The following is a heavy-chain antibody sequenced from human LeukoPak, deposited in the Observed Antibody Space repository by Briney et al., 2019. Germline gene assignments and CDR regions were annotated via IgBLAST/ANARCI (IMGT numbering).Heavy chain of an antibody. CDR2: IYHSGST. Sequence: PSETLSLTCTVSGGSISSYYWSWIRQPPGKGLEWIGSIYHSGSTYYNPSLKSRVTISVDTSKNQFSLKLSSVTAADTAVYYCARLQWGSSSPFDYWGQGTLVTVSS. D-gene: IGHD6-13*01. CDR3: ARLQWGSSSPFDY. CDR1: GGSISSYY. J-gene: IGHJ4*02. V-gene: IGHV4-59*08.